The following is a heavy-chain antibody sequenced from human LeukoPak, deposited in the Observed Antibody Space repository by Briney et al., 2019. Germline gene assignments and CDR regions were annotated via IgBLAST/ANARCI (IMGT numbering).Heavy chain of an antibody. CDR3: AKGGGGRLIYYYYMDV. D-gene: IGHD3-16*01. CDR2: ITWNSDNI. J-gene: IGHJ6*03. CDR1: GFTFDDYA. Sequence: GRSLRLSCAASGFTFDDYAMHWVRQAPGKGLEWVSGITWNSDNIEYADSVKGRFTISRDNAKNSPYLQMNSLRAEDMALYYCAKGGGGRLIYYYYMDVWGKGTTVTVSS. V-gene: IGHV3-9*03.